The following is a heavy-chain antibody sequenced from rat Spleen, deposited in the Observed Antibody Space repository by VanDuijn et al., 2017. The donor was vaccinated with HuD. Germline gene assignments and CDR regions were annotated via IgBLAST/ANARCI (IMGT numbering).Heavy chain of an antibody. CDR1: GFSLTSYN. CDR3: ARHLREASGVMDV. V-gene: IGHV2-72*01. CDR2: IWAGGGT. J-gene: IGHJ4*01. D-gene: IGHD4-3*01. Sequence: QVQLKESGPGLVQPSQTLSLTCTVSGFSLTSYNVHWVRQPPGKSLVWMGTIWAGGGTNYNSAVQSRLSISRDTSKSQVFLKMNSLQPEDTGTYYCARHLREASGVMDVWGQGASVTVSS.